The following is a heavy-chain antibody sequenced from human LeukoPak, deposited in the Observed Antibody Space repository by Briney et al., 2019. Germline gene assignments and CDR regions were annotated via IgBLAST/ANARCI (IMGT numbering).Heavy chain of an antibody. J-gene: IGHJ4*02. CDR1: GYTFTNYG. CDR2: INTYNGNT. Sequence: GASVKASCKASGYTFTNYGSTWMRQAPGQGLEWMGWINTYNGNTNYAQKLQGRVTITTDTSTSTAYMELRSLRSDDTAVFYCARDLVDGVGAPGAYWGQGALVTVSS. V-gene: IGHV1-18*01. D-gene: IGHD1-26*01. CDR3: ARDLVDGVGAPGAY.